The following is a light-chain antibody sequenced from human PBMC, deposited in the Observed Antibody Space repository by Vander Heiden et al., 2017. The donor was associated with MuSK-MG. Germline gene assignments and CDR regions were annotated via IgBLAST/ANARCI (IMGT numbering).Light chain of an antibody. CDR3: QSYDISLSGWV. CDR2: GNT. CDR1: SSNLGARYD. Sequence: QSVLTQPPSVSGAPGQRVSISCTGNSSNLGARYDVHWYQQVPGTAPKVLIYGNTNRPSGVPDRFSASKSGTSAFLATAGLHAEDEADYYCQSYDISLSGWVFGGGTKLTVL. J-gene: IGLJ3*02. V-gene: IGLV1-40*01.